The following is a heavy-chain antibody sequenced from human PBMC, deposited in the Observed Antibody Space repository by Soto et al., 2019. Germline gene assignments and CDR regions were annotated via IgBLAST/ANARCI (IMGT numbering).Heavy chain of an antibody. CDR3: ARRSMVRGVIITPYYYSGMDV. D-gene: IGHD3-10*01. J-gene: IGHJ6*02. Sequence: QVQLVQSGAEVKKPGSSVKVACKASGGTFSSYAISWVRQAPGQGLEWMGGIIPIFGTANYAQKFQGRVTITADKSTSTAYMELSSRRSEDTAVYYCARRSMVRGVIITPYYYSGMDVWGQGTTVTVSS. V-gene: IGHV1-69*06. CDR1: GGTFSSYA. CDR2: IIPIFGTA.